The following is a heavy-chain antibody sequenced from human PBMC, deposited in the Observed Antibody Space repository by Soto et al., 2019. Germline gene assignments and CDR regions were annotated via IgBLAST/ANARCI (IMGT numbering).Heavy chain of an antibody. J-gene: IGHJ6*02. CDR1: SYTFTSYG. CDR2: ISAYNGNT. CDR3: ARGNCGGDCYSYYYYGMDV. D-gene: IGHD2-21*02. V-gene: IGHV1-18*04. Sequence: SGKVWYKASSYTFTSYGISWVRQAPGQGLEWMGWISAYNGNTNYAQKLQGRVTMTTDTSTSTAYMELRSLRSDDTAVYYCARGNCGGDCYSYYYYGMDVWGQGTTVSVSS.